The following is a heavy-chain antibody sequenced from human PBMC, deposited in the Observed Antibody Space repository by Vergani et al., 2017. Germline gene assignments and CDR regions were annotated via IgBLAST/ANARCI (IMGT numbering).Heavy chain of an antibody. D-gene: IGHD5-18*01. J-gene: IGHJ4*02. V-gene: IGHV3-7*01. CDR2: IKQDGSEK. CDR1: GFTLSSYW. CDR3: ARVIQLWFHFDY. Sequence: EVQLVESGGGLVQPGGSLRLSCAASGFTLSSYWMSWVRQAPGKGLEWVANIKQDGSEKYYVDSVQGRFTISRDNAKNSLYLQMNSLRAEDTAVYYCARVIQLWFHFDYGGQGTLVTVSS.